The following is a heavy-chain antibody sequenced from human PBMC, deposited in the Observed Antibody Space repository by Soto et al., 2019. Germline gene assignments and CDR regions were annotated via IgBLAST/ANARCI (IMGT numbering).Heavy chain of an antibody. D-gene: IGHD2-2*01. Sequence: QVQLVESGGGVVQPGRSLRLSCAASGFTFTNYGMHWVRQAPGKGLEWVAVVLYDGDDKYFADSVKGRFTISRDNSKSTLYLQMNSLRAEDTAVYYCAKDQAGLYLYYYAMDVWGQGTAVTVAS. CDR3: AKDQAGLYLYYYAMDV. V-gene: IGHV3-30*18. CDR1: GFTFTNYG. J-gene: IGHJ6*02. CDR2: VLYDGDDK.